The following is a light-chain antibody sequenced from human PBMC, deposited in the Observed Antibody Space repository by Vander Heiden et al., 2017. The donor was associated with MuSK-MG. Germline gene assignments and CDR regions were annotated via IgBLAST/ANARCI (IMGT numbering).Light chain of an antibody. CDR1: QSVSSN. Sequence: EIVMTQSPATLSVSPGERATLCCRASQSVSSNLAWYQPKPGQAPRLLIYGASTRATGIPARFSGSGYGTEFTLTISIRQLEDFAVYYCQQHKNWPPLTFGRGTKVEIK. CDR2: GAS. V-gene: IGKV3-15*01. CDR3: QQHKNWPPLT. J-gene: IGKJ4*01.